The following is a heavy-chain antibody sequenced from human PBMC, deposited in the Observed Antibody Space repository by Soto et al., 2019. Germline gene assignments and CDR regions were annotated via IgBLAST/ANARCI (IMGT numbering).Heavy chain of an antibody. D-gene: IGHD1-1*01. CDR2: ISYDGSNK. CDR1: GFTFSSYG. CDR3: AKDGPGWSYQRDGRGDAFDI. J-gene: IGHJ3*02. V-gene: IGHV3-30*18. Sequence: GGSLRLSCAASGFTFSSYGMHWVRQAPGKGLEWVAVISYDGSNKYYADSVKGRFTISRDNSKNTLYLQMNSLRAEDTAVYYCAKDGPGWSYQRDGRGDAFDIWGQGTMVTVSS.